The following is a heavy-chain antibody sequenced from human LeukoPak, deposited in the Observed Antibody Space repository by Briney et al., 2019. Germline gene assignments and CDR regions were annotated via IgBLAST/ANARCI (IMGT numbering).Heavy chain of an antibody. CDR3: VKEKNGLFDY. CDR1: GFTFSSYA. D-gene: IGHD2-8*01. Sequence: HPGGSLRLSCAASGFTFSSYAVTWVRQAPGKGLEWVSAISGSGVSTYYADSVKGRFTISRDNSKSTLYLQMDSLRAEDTAVYYCVKEKNGLFDYWGQGTLVTVSS. CDR2: ISGSGVST. J-gene: IGHJ4*02. V-gene: IGHV3-23*01.